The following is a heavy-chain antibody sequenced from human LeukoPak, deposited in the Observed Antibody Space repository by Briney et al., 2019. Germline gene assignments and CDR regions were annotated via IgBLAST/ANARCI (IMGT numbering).Heavy chain of an antibody. J-gene: IGHJ4*02. V-gene: IGHV4-61*02. CDR3: ARDVTLLYYYDSSGHAGGFDY. CDR1: GGSISSGSYY. Sequence: SETLSLTCTVSGGSISSGSYYWSWIRQPAGKGLEWIGRIYTSGSTNYNPSLKSRVTISVDTSKNQFSLKLSSVTAADTAVYYCARDVTLLYYYDSSGHAGGFDYWGQGTLVTVSS. CDR2: IYTSGST. D-gene: IGHD3-22*01.